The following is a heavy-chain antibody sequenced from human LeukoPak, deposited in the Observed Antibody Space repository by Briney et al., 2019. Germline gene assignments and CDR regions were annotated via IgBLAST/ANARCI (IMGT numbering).Heavy chain of an antibody. Sequence: ASVKVSCKASGYTFTSYDINWVRQATGQGLEWMGWMNPNSGNTGYAQKFQGRVTITRNTSISTAYMELSSLRSEDTAVYYCAGSTTGTTGDAFDIWGQGTMVTVSS. D-gene: IGHD1-1*01. CDR3: AGSTTGTTGDAFDI. J-gene: IGHJ3*02. CDR2: MNPNSGNT. V-gene: IGHV1-8*03. CDR1: GYTFTSYD.